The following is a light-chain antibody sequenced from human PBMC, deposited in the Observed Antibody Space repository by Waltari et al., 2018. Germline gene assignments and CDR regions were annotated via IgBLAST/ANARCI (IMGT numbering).Light chain of an antibody. J-gene: IGKJ1*01. V-gene: IGKV2-29*02. CDR3: QQRSDWPPG. Sequence: DLVMTQTPLSLSVTPGQPASIPCKSSQSLLHSDGKTYLYWYLQKPGQSPQLLIYEVSSRFSGVPARFSGSGSGTDFTLTISSLEPEDFAVYYCQQRSDWPPGFGQGTKVEIK. CDR1: QSLLHSDGKTY. CDR2: EVS.